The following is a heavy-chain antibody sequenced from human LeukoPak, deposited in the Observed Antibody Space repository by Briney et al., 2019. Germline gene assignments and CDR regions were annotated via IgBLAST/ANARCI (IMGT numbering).Heavy chain of an antibody. J-gene: IGHJ6*04. V-gene: IGHV3-21*01. CDR1: GFTFSSYS. CDR3: ARASEDYDYVWGSYRWYYYGMDV. D-gene: IGHD3-16*02. Sequence: GGSLRLSCAASGFTFSSYSMNWVRQAPGKGLERVSSISSSSSYIYYADSVKGRFTISRDNAKNSLYLQMNSLRAEDTAVYYCARASEDYDYVWGSYRWYYYGMDVWGKGTTVTVSS. CDR2: ISSSSSYI.